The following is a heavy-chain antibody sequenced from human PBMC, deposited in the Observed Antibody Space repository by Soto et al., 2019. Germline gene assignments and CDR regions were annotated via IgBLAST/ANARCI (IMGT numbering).Heavy chain of an antibody. D-gene: IGHD3-10*01. CDR2: IYSGGST. CDR3: ARDSGGDRAFDI. V-gene: IGHV3-53*01. J-gene: IGHJ3*02. CDR1: GFTVSSNY. Sequence: GGSLRLSCAASGFTVSSNYMSWVRQAPGKGLEWVSVIYSGGSTYYADSVKGRFTISRDNSKNTLYLQMNSLIAEDTAVDYCARDSGGDRAFDIWGQGTMVTVSS.